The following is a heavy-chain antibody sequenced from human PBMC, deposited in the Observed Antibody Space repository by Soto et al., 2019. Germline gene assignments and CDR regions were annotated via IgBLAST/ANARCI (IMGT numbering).Heavy chain of an antibody. Sequence: EVQLVESGGGLVQPGGSLRLSCAASGFTVSSKYMSWVRQAPGKGLEWVSLIQSGGPTYYAYSVKGRFTISRDTSENTVHLQMDSLRAEDTAVYYCARDDVLCDGGRCYGVTLDVWGKGTTVTVSS. CDR1: GFTVSSKY. CDR3: ARDDVLCDGGRCYGVTLDV. V-gene: IGHV3-66*01. D-gene: IGHD2-15*01. CDR2: IQSGGPT. J-gene: IGHJ6*04.